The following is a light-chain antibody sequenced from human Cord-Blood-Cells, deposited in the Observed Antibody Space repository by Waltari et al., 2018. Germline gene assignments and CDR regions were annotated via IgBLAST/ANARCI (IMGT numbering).Light chain of an antibody. CDR3: QQYGSSPQYS. V-gene: IGKV3-20*01. J-gene: IGKJ2*03. CDR2: GAS. CDR1: QSVSSSY. Sequence: ESVLTQSPGTLSLSPGERATLSCRASQSVSSSYLAWYQQKPAQAPRLLIYGASGRGTGIPDRFSGSGSGTEFTLTISRLGPEDFAVYYCQQYGSSPQYSFGQGTKLEIK.